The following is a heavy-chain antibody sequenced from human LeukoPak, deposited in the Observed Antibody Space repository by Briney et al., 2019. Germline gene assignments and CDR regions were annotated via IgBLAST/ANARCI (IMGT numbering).Heavy chain of an antibody. CDR3: AKGGYDYIEVAYFDF. J-gene: IGHJ4*02. D-gene: IGHD5-12*01. Sequence: GGSLRLSCAASGFSFNSYAMSWVRQAPGKGPEWVSIIIGSSGSTFYADSVKGRFTISRDNSKNTLYLQMNSLRLEDTAVYYCAKGGYDYIEVAYFDFWGQGTLVTVSS. CDR2: IIGSSGST. V-gene: IGHV3-23*01. CDR1: GFSFNSYA.